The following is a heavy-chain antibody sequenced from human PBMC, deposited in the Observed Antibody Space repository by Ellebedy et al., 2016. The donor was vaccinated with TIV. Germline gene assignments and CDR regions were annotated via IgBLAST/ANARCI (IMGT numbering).Heavy chain of an antibody. D-gene: IGHD2-15*01. CDR1: GFTVSSNY. CDR3: ASTVVVIAARDY. V-gene: IGHV3-66*01. J-gene: IGHJ4*02. Sequence: PGGSLRLSCAASGFTVSSNYMSWVRQAPGKGLEWVSVIYSGGSTYYADSVKGRFTISRDNAKNSLYLQMNSLRAEDTALYYCASTVVVIAARDYWGQGTLVTVSS. CDR2: IYSGGST.